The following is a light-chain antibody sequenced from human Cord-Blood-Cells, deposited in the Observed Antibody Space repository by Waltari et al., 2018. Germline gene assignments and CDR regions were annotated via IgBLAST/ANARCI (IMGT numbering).Light chain of an antibody. Sequence: GQSVTISCTGTSSDVGGYNYVSWYQQHPGKAPKLMIYDVSKRPSGVPDRFSGSKSGNTASLTISGLQAEDEADYYCCSYAGSYSWVFGGGTKLTVL. CDR3: CSYAGSYSWV. CDR2: DVS. CDR1: SSDVGGYNY. V-gene: IGLV2-11*01. J-gene: IGLJ3*02.